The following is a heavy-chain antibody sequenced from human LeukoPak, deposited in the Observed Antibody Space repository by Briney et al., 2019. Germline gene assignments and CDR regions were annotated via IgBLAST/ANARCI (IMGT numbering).Heavy chain of an antibody. CDR1: GYTFTSYG. D-gene: IGHD3-3*01. V-gene: IGHV1-18*01. CDR2: ISAYNGNT. J-gene: IGHJ4*02. CDR3: ARDGGYYDFWSGPTPLDY. Sequence: ASVKVSCKASGYTFTSYGISWVRQAPGQGLEWMGWISAYNGNTNYAQKLQGRVTMTTDTSTSTAYMELRSLRSDDTAVYYCARDGGYYDFWSGPTPLDYWGQGTLVTVSS.